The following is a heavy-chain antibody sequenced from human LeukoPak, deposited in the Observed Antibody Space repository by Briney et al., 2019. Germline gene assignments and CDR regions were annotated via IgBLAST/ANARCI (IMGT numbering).Heavy chain of an antibody. CDR3: ARFDCADYLAFAS. CDR1: GFTFSSFT. D-gene: IGHD4-17*01. CDR2: ISSTSTYI. V-gene: IGHV3-21*01. Sequence: PGGSLRLSCAASGFTFSSFTMKWVRQAPGKGLEWVSSISSTSTYIHYADSVKGRFTISRDNAKNSLYLQMNSLRAEDTAVYYCARFDCADYLAFASSGQGTLVTVSS. J-gene: IGHJ4*02.